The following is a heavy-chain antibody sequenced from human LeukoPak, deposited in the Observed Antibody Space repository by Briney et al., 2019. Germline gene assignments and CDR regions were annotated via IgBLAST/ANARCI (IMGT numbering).Heavy chain of an antibody. Sequence: GASVKVSCKVSGYTLTELSMHWVRQAPGKGLEWMGGFDPEDGETIYAQKFQGRVTMTEDTSTDTAYMELSSLRSEDTAVYYCARFYYGSGRAPSYFDYWGQGTLVTVSS. D-gene: IGHD3-10*01. J-gene: IGHJ4*02. CDR2: FDPEDGET. CDR3: ARFYYGSGRAPSYFDY. CDR1: GYTLTELS. V-gene: IGHV1-24*01.